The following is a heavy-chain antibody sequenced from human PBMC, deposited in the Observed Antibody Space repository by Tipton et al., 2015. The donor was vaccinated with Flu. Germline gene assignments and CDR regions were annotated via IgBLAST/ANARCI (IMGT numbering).Heavy chain of an antibody. D-gene: IGHD2-15*01. CDR2: IYYTGST. J-gene: IGHJ4*02. Sequence: LRLSCTVSGGSVSSGSYYWSWIRQPPGKGLEWIGYIYYTGSTKYNPSLKSRVTMSVDTSKNQFSLNLSSVTPADTAVYYCARMGYCSGGSCYWDYWGQGTLVTVSS. V-gene: IGHV4-61*01. CDR3: ARMGYCSGGSCYWDY. CDR1: GGSVSSGSYY.